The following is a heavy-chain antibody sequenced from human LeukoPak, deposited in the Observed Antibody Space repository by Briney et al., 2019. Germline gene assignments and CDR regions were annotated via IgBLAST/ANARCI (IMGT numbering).Heavy chain of an antibody. Sequence: SETLSLTCTVSGGSISSYYWSWIRQPAGKGLEWIGRIYTSGSTNYNPSLKSRVTMSVDTSKNQFSLKLNSVTAADTAVYYCAKGSRDSSGWYRDYRGQGTLVTVSS. CDR3: AKGSRDSSGWYRDY. V-gene: IGHV4-4*07. J-gene: IGHJ4*02. CDR1: GGSISSYY. CDR2: IYTSGST. D-gene: IGHD6-19*01.